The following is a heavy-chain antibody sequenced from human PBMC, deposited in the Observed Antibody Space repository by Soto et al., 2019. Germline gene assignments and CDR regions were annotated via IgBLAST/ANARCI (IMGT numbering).Heavy chain of an antibody. D-gene: IGHD6-13*01. CDR1: GYTFTSYG. V-gene: IGHV1-18*01. J-gene: IGHJ5*02. CDR2: ISAYNGNT. CDR3: AQVGYSSSWYWFDP. Sequence: ASVKVSCKASGYTFTSYGISWVRQAPGQGLEWMGWISAYNGNTNYAQKLQGRVTMTTDTSTSTAYMELRSLRPDDTAVYYCAQVGYSSSWYWFDPWGQGTLVTVSS.